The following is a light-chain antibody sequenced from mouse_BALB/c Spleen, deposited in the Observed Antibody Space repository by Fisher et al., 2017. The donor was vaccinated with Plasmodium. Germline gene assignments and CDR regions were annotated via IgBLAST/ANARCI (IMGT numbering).Light chain of an antibody. Sequence: DIVLTQSPATLSVTPGDSVSLFCRASQSIASNLHWYQQKSHESPRLLINYTSQSISGIPSRFSGSGSGTDFTLSINSVETEDFGMYFCQHSNSWPLTFGAGTKLELK. CDR1: QSIASN. CDR2: YTS. J-gene: IGKJ5*01. CDR3: QHSNSWPLT. V-gene: IGKV5-43*01.